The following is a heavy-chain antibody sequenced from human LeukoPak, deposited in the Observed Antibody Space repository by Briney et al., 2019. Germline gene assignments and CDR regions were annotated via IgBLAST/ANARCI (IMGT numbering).Heavy chain of an antibody. CDR3: ARASNIGWYQFDY. CDR1: GGSMNNHD. Sequence: SETLSLTCTVSGGSMNNHDWSWVRQPAGKGLEWIGRIQTSGSINYNSSLKSRVTISIDTSQNYFSLKRTSTTAADSAMYYCARASNIGWYQFDYWGQGMLVTVSS. J-gene: IGHJ4*02. D-gene: IGHD6-19*01. V-gene: IGHV4-4*07. CDR2: IQTSGSI.